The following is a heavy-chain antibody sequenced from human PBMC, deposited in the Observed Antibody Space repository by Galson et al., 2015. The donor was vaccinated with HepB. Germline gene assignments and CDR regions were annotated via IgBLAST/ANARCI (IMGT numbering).Heavy chain of an antibody. CDR1: GFIFSNYW. CDR3: VREGSIIVPAAISDY. Sequence: SLRLSCAASGFIFSNYWMTWVRQAPGKGLEYVAKIKQDGSEIHYVDSVKGRFTISRDNAKNSLYLQMDSLRAEDMAVYYCVREGSIIVPAAISDYWGQGSLVTVAS. CDR2: IKQDGSEI. J-gene: IGHJ4*02. D-gene: IGHD2-2*02. V-gene: IGHV3-7*01.